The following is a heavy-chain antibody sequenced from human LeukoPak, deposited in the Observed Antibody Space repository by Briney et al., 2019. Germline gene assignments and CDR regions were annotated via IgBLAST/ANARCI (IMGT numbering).Heavy chain of an antibody. CDR3: ARHSLKLVDADFDY. D-gene: IGHD3-16*02. Sequence: SETPSLTCSVSGGSISSYHWSWIRQPPGKGLEWIGYIYYGGRTNYNPPLKSRVTISVDTSKNQVSLTVSSVTAADTAIYYCARHSLKLVDADFDYWGQGTLVTVSS. V-gene: IGHV4-59*08. J-gene: IGHJ4*02. CDR1: GGSISSYH. CDR2: IYYGGRT.